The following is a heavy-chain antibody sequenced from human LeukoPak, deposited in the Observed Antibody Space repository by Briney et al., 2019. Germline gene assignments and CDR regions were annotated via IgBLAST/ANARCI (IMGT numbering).Heavy chain of an antibody. CDR2: ISGYNDNT. CDR1: GYSFPSYG. Sequence: ASVKVSCKASGYSFPSYGISWVRQAPGQGLEWMGWISGYNDNTDYAQKFQDRVTMTIDTSTSTASMELRSLRSDDTAVYYCGRDPMVYCTGGRCFPPIDLWGQGTLVTVSS. D-gene: IGHD2-8*02. V-gene: IGHV1-18*01. J-gene: IGHJ4*02. CDR3: GRDPMVYCTGGRCFPPIDL.